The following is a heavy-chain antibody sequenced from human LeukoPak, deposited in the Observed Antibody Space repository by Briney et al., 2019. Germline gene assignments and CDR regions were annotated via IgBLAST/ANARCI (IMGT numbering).Heavy chain of an antibody. CDR2: IYYSGST. J-gene: IGHJ4*02. CDR3: ARSVVYDSSGYYSFFDY. Sequence: PSQTLSLICTVSGGSISSGGYYWSWIRQHPGKGLEWIGYIYYSGSTYYNPSLKSRVTISVDTSKNQFSLKLSSVTAADTAVYYCARSVVYDSSGYYSFFDYWGQGTLVTVSS. D-gene: IGHD3-22*01. V-gene: IGHV4-31*03. CDR1: GGSISSGGYY.